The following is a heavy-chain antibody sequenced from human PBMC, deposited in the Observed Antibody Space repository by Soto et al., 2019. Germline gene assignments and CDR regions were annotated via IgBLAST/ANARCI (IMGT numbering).Heavy chain of an antibody. Sequence: QVQLQESGPGLVKPSQTLSLTCTVSGGSISSGGYYWSWIRQHPGKGLEWIGYIYYSGSTYYNPSLKSRFTISVDTSKKHCSLKLSSVTAADTAVYYCAGEKEDDYNWGRNDYDMDVWGKGTPVTVSS. CDR2: IYYSGST. D-gene: IGHD3-16*01. CDR3: AGEKEDDYNWGRNDYDMDV. V-gene: IGHV4-31*03. CDR1: GGSISSGGYY. J-gene: IGHJ6*03.